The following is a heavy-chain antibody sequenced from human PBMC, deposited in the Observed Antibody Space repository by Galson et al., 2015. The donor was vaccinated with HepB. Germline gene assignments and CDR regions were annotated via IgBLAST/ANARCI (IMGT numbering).Heavy chain of an antibody. Sequence: SLRLSCAASGFTFSNYAMHWVRQAPGKGLEWVALISYDGSDRYYADSVKGRFTISRDNSKSTLFLQVTSLRADDTAVYYCARGERSTWYRAEYFQHWGQGTLVTVSS. CDR3: ARGERSTWYRAEYFQH. CDR1: GFTFSNYA. D-gene: IGHD6-13*01. V-gene: IGHV3-30*04. CDR2: ISYDGSDR. J-gene: IGHJ1*01.